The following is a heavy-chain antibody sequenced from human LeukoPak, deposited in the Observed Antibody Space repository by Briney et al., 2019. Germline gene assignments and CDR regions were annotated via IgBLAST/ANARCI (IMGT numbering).Heavy chain of an antibody. CDR2: ITPMFGTS. J-gene: IGHJ4*02. CDR3: ARGGAYYYGSGRLDY. V-gene: IGHV1-69*05. Sequence: SVKVSCKASGGTFSRHTISWVRQSPGQGLEWMGGITPMFGTSNYAQKFQGRVTMTRDTSTSTVYMELSSLRSEDTAVYYCARGGAYYYGSGRLDYWGQGTLVTVSS. D-gene: IGHD3-10*01. CDR1: GGTFSRHT.